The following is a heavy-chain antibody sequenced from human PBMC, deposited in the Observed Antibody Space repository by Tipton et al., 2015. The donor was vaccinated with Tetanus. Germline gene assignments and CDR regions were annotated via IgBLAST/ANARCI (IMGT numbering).Heavy chain of an antibody. Sequence: TLSLTCTVSGGSMSTYYWSWIRQPPGKGLEWIGYVYYTGSTDYNPSLKSQVTISVDTSKSQFSLRLTSVTAADTAVYYCARSKLLWFGESLSGFDSWGQGTLVTVSA. CDR3: ARSKLLWFGESLSGFDS. D-gene: IGHD3-10*01. J-gene: IGHJ4*02. CDR2: VYYTGST. V-gene: IGHV4-59*01. CDR1: GGSMSTYY.